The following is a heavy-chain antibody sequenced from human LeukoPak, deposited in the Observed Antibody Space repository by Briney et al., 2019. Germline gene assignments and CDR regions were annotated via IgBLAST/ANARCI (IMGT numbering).Heavy chain of an antibody. Sequence: PSETLSLTCAVYGGSFSGYYWSWIRQPPGKGLEWIGEINHSGSTNYNPPLKSRVTVSVDTSKNQLSLKLSSVTAADTAVYYCARATNWGSGSYYKGYFDYWGQGTLVTVSS. CDR3: ARATNWGSGSYYKGYFDY. V-gene: IGHV4-34*01. J-gene: IGHJ4*02. D-gene: IGHD3-10*01. CDR1: GGSFSGYY. CDR2: INHSGST.